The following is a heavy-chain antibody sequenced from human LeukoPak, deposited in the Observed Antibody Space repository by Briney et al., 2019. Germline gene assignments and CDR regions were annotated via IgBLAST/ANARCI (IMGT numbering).Heavy chain of an antibody. V-gene: IGHV1-69*04. CDR3: AREGWYRWFDP. CDR1: GGTFSSYT. Sequence: SVKLSCKASGGTFSSYTISWVRQAPGQGLEWMGRIITILGIANYAQKFQGRVTITADKSTSTAYMELSSLRSEDTAVYYCAREGWYRWFDPWGQGTLVTVSS. D-gene: IGHD2-15*01. J-gene: IGHJ5*02. CDR2: IITILGIA.